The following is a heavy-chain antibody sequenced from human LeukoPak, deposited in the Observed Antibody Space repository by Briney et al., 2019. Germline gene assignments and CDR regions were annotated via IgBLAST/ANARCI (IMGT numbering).Heavy chain of an antibody. Sequence: PGGSLRLSCAAFGFTFSTYAMSWVRQAPGKGLEWVSAISAGGATIYYADSVKGRFTISRDNSKNTLYLQINSLRAEDTAVYYCTKDSGGTYFYYYYYMDVWGKGTTVTVSS. D-gene: IGHD1-26*01. CDR1: GFTFSTYA. V-gene: IGHV3-23*01. J-gene: IGHJ6*03. CDR2: ISAGGATI. CDR3: TKDSGGTYFYYYYYMDV.